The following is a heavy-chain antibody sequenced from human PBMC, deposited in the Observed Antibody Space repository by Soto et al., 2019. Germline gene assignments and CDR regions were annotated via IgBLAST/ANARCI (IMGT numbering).Heavy chain of an antibody. CDR3: ARDTRGYSRAFDY. CDR1: GDSVGSASYY. D-gene: IGHD5-18*01. J-gene: IGHJ4*02. CDR2: ISATGST. V-gene: IGHV4-61*01. Sequence: QVQLQESGPGLLKPSETLSLTCTVSGDSVGSASYYWTWIRRPPGGALEWIGYISATGSTNYNPSVKSRLTRSVDTSKNQFSLRLSSVTAADTAVYYCARDTRGYSRAFDYWGQGTLVTVSP.